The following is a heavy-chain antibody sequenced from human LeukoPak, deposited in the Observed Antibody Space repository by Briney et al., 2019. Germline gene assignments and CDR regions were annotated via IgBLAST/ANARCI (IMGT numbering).Heavy chain of an antibody. CDR3: ARGEYYDILTGLVFDY. V-gene: IGHV4-61*02. J-gene: IGHJ4*02. Sequence: SETLSLTCTVPGGSISSGCYYWSWIRQPAGKGLEWIGRIYTSGSTNYNPSLKSRVTISVDTSKNQFSLKLSSVTAADTAVYYCARGEYYDILTGLVFDYWGQGTLVTVSS. CDR2: IYTSGST. D-gene: IGHD3-9*01. CDR1: GGSISSGCYY.